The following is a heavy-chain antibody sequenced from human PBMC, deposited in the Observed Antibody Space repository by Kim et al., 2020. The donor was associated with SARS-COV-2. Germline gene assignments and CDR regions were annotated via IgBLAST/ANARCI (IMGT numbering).Heavy chain of an antibody. CDR1: GGSISSSSYY. CDR3: ARDWLWFGEGGFDP. Sequence: SETLSLTCTVSGGSISSSSYYWGWIRQPPGKGLEWIGSIYYSGSTYYNPSLKSRVTISVDTSKNQFSLKLSSVTAADTAVYYCARDWLWFGEGGFDPWGQGTLVTVSS. CDR2: IYYSGST. V-gene: IGHV4-39*07. D-gene: IGHD3-10*01. J-gene: IGHJ5*02.